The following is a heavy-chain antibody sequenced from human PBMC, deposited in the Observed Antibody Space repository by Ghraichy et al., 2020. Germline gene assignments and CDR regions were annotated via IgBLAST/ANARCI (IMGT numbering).Heavy chain of an antibody. V-gene: IGHV2-5*01. J-gene: IGHJ5*02. CDR1: GFSLSTSGVG. CDR3: AHRGGYYDFWSGYLNGRNWFDP. D-gene: IGHD3-3*01. Sequence: SGPTLVKPTQTLTLTCTFSGFSLSTSGVGVGWIRQPPGKALEWLALIYWNDDKRYSPSLKSRLTITKDTSKNQVVLTMTNMDPVDTATYYCAHRGGYYDFWSGYLNGRNWFDPWGQGTLVTVSS. CDR2: IYWNDDK.